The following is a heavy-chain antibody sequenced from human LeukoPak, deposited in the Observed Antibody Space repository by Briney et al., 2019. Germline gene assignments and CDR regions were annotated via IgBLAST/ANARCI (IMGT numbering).Heavy chain of an antibody. V-gene: IGHV5-51*01. Sequence: GESLKISCKGSGYNFTNYWIAWVRQMPGKGLEWMGIIYPGDSDTRYSPSFQGQVTISADKSISTAYLQWSSLKASDTAMYYCAREVNYDFWSGYWYITKRANWFDPWGQGTLVTVSS. CDR3: AREVNYDFWSGYWYITKRANWFDP. CDR1: GYNFTNYW. D-gene: IGHD3-3*01. J-gene: IGHJ5*02. CDR2: IYPGDSDT.